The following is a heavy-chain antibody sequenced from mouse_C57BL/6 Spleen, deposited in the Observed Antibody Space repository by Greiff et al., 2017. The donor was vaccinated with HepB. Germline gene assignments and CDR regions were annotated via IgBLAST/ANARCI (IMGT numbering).Heavy chain of an antibody. CDR1: GYAFSSYW. V-gene: IGHV1-80*01. CDR2: IYPGDGDT. D-gene: IGHD1-1*01. Sequence: QVQLQQSGAELVKPGASVKISCKASGYAFSSYWMNWVKQRPGKGLEWIGQIYPGDGDTNYNGKFKGKATLTADKSSSTAYMQLSSLTSEDSAVYFCARSGHYYGSSYEDWYFDVWGTGTTVTVSS. CDR3: ARSGHYYGSSYEDWYFDV. J-gene: IGHJ1*03.